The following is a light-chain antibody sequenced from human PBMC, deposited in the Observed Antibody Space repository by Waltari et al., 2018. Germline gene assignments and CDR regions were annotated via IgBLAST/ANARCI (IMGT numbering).Light chain of an antibody. J-gene: IGKJ2*01. CDR3: QQYGSSPLYT. V-gene: IGKV3-20*01. Sequence: EIVLTQSPGTLSLSPGERATLSCRASQSVSSSYLAWYQQKPGQCPRLLIYGASSRATGVPDRFSGSGYGTDFTLTISRLEPEDFAVYYCQQYGSSPLYTFGQGTKLEIK. CDR1: QSVSSSY. CDR2: GAS.